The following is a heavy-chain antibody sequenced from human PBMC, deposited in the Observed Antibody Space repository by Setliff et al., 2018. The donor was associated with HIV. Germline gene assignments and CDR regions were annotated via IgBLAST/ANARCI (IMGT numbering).Heavy chain of an antibody. CDR3: ARDFLGDPDWSLDY. Sequence: ASVKVSCKASGYTFTSYGMNWVRQAPGQGLEWMGWINTNTGNPTYAQGFTGRFVFSLDTSVTTAYLQISSLTAEDTAVYYCARDFLGDPDWSLDYWGQGTLVTVSS. CDR1: GYTFTSYG. D-gene: IGHD3-9*01. CDR2: INTNTGNP. J-gene: IGHJ4*02. V-gene: IGHV7-4-1*02.